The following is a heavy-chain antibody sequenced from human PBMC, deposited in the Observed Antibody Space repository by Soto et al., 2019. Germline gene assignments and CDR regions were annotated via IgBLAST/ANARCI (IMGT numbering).Heavy chain of an antibody. J-gene: IGHJ6*04. D-gene: IGHD3-9*01. CDR1: GFTFSTYE. Sequence: EPQLVESGGGLVQPGGSLRLSCAACGFTFSTYEMNWVRQAPGRGLEWVSYISSSGVSTIYYADSVKGRFTISRDNAKSSLYRQMNHLRAEDTAVYYCGRDRLSPYDILAGYRFYGMDVWGEGTKVTFSS. CDR3: GRDRLSPYDILAGYRFYGMDV. CDR2: ISSSGVSTI. V-gene: IGHV3-48*03.